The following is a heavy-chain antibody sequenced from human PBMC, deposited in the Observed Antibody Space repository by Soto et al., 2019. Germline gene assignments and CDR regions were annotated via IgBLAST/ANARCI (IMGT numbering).Heavy chain of an antibody. V-gene: IGHV4-31*03. CDR3: ARTGDLWGDYYYYGMDV. Sequence: QVQLQESGPGLVKPSQTLSLTCTVSGASISSGGYYRSWIRQHPGKGLEWIGYIYYSGSTYYNPSLKSRVTISVDTSKNQFSLKLSSVTAADTAVYYCARTGDLWGDYYYYGMDVWGQGTTVTVSS. D-gene: IGHD7-27*01. CDR1: GASISSGGYY. CDR2: IYYSGST. J-gene: IGHJ6*02.